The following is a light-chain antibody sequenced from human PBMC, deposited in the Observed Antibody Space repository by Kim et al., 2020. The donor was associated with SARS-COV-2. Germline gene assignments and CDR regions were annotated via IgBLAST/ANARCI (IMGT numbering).Light chain of an antibody. CDR3: QVWDSSSDHRV. J-gene: IGLJ3*02. Sequence: APGKTARSTCGRNNIGSKSEPWYQQKPGQAPVLVIYYDSDRPSGIPERFSGSNSGNTATLTISRVEAGDEADYYCQVWDSSSDHRVFGGGTKLTVL. CDR1: NIGSKS. V-gene: IGLV3-21*04. CDR2: YDS.